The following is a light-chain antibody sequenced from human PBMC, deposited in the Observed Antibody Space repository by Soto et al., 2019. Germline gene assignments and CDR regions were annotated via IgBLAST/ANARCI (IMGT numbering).Light chain of an antibody. Sequence: EIVMTQSPATLSVSPGERATLSCRASQSLSSNLAWYQQKPGQAPRLLIHGASTRATGIPARFSGSGSGTEFTLTISSLHSEDFAVYYCQQYNNWPITFGQGTRLEIK. CDR2: GAS. J-gene: IGKJ5*01. V-gene: IGKV3D-15*01. CDR3: QQYNNWPIT. CDR1: QSLSSN.